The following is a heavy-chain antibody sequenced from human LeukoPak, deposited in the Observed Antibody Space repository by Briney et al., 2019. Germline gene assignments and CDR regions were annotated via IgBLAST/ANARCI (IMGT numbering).Heavy chain of an antibody. Sequence: GGSLRLSCAASGFTFSSSAMSWVRQAPGKGLEWVSAISNNGGYTYYADSVQGRFTISRDNSKNTLYLQMNSLRAEDTAVYYCAKDIVVVVAAPGFDYWGQGTLVTVSS. CDR3: AKDIVVVVAAPGFDY. V-gene: IGHV3-23*01. CDR1: GFTFSSSA. J-gene: IGHJ4*02. D-gene: IGHD2-15*01. CDR2: ISNNGGYT.